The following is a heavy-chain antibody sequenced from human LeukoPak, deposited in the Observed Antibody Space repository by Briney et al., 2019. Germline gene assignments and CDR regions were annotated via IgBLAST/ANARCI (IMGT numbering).Heavy chain of an antibody. Sequence: GGSLRLSCAASGFTFSSYGMTWVRQAPGKGLEWVSGISGSGVRTDYADSVKGRFTISRDNSKNTVYLQMNSLRGDDTAVYYCSAASSSYKWFDPWGQGTLVTVSS. CDR1: GFTFSSYG. D-gene: IGHD6-6*01. CDR2: ISGSGVRT. J-gene: IGHJ5*02. V-gene: IGHV3-23*01. CDR3: SAASSSYKWFDP.